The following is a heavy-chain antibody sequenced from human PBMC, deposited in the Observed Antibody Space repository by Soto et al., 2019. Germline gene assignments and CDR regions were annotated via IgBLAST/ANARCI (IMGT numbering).Heavy chain of an antibody. Sequence: QLQLQESGSGLVKPSQTLSLTCAVSGGSISSGCSSWSWIRQPPGKGLEWIGYIYHSGSTYYNPSLKSRVTISVDRPKTQFSLKLSSVTAADTAVYYFASAGDSSGPVALGYWGQGTLVTVSS. CDR3: ASAGDSSGPVALGY. D-gene: IGHD6-19*01. V-gene: IGHV4-30-2*01. CDR1: GGSISSGCSS. CDR2: IYHSGST. J-gene: IGHJ4*02.